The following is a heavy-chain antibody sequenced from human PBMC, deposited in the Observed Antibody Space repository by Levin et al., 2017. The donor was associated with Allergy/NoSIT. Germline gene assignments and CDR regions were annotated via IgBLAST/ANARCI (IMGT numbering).Heavy chain of an antibody. V-gene: IGHV3-64D*06. CDR3: VKDLGFEYYDILTGYNPPDAFDI. CDR2: ISSNGGST. CDR1: GFTFSSYA. Sequence: GGSLRLSCSASGFTFSSYAMHWVRQAPGKGLEYVSAISSNGGSTYYADSVKGRFTISRDNSKNTLYLQMSSLRAEDTAVYYCVKDLGFEYYDILTGYNPPDAFDIWGQGTMVTVSS. J-gene: IGHJ3*02. D-gene: IGHD3-9*01.